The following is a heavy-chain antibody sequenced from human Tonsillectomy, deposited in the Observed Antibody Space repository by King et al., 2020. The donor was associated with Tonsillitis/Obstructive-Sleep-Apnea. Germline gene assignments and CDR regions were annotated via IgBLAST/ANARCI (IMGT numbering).Heavy chain of an antibody. D-gene: IGHD3-22*01. Sequence: VQLVESGGGLVQPGGSLRLSCAASEFTFSDYAMTWVGKAPGKGLGWVSTISGGGGNTYYAASVKGRFTISRDNSKNTLYLQMNSLRAEDTAIYYCASAQFCSSGYYLGGQGTLVTVPS. CDR1: EFTFSDYA. CDR2: ISGGGGNT. J-gene: IGHJ4*02. CDR3: ASAQFCSSGYYL. V-gene: IGHV3-23*04.